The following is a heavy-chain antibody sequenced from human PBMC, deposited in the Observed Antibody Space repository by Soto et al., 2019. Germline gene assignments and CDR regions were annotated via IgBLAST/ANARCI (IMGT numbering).Heavy chain of an antibody. CDR2: ISGSGGST. V-gene: IGHV3-23*01. CDR1: GFTFSSYA. J-gene: IGHJ4*02. D-gene: IGHD6-13*01. CDR3: AKMAGGIIAAAGFDY. Sequence: GESLKISCAASGFTFSSYAMSWVRQAPGKGLEWVSAISGSGGSTYYADSVKGRFTISRDNSKNTLYLQMNSLRAEDTAVYYCAKMAGGIIAAAGFDYWGQGTLVTVSS.